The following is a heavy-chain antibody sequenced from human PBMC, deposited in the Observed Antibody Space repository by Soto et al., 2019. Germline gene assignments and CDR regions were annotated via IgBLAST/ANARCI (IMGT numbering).Heavy chain of an antibody. V-gene: IGHV3-33*01. D-gene: IGHD3-10*01. CDR2: IWHDGSNK. J-gene: IGHJ4*02. CDR3: VRDYYGSGTRPSFDY. CDR1: GFPFSSYA. Sequence: QVQLVESGGGVVLPGRSLRLSCAASGFPFSSYAMHWVRQAPGKGLEWVAFIWHDGSNKYYADSVKGRFTISRVNSKNTLYLQMSSLRAEDTAVYYCVRDYYGSGTRPSFDYWGQGILVTVSS.